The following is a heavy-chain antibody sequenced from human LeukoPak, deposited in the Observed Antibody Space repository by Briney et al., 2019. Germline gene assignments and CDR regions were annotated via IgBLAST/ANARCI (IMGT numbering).Heavy chain of an antibody. CDR2: INHSGST. J-gene: IGHJ5*02. CDR1: GGSFSGYY. D-gene: IGHD3-22*01. V-gene: IGHV4-34*01. CDR3: ARMYYYDSSGLNWFDP. Sequence: TSETLSLTCAVYGGSFSGYYWSWIRQPPGKGLEWIGEINHSGSTNYNPSLKSRVTISVDTSKNQFSLKLSSVTAADTAVYYCARMYYYDSSGLNWFDPWGQGTLVTVSS.